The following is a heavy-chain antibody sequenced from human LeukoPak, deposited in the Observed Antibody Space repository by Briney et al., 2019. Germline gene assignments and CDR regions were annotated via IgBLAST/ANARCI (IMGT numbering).Heavy chain of an antibody. CDR1: GFTFSSYS. CDR2: ISSSSSYI. J-gene: IGHJ4*02. CDR3: ARDPYGGNKRYFDY. V-gene: IGHV3-21*01. D-gene: IGHD4-23*01. Sequence: PGGPLRLSCAASGFTFSSYSMNWVRQAPGKGLEWVSSISSSSSYIYYADSVKGRFTISRDNAKNSLYLQMNSLRAEDTAVYYCARDPYGGNKRYFDYWGQGTLVTVSS.